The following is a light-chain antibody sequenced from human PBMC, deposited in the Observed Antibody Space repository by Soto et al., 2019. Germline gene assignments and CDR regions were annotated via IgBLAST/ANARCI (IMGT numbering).Light chain of an antibody. V-gene: IGKV1-33*01. Sequence: DIQMTQSPSSLSASIGDRVTITCQASQDINNFLNWYQQKPGKAPKLLIYYASNLETGVPSRFSGSGSGTDFTFTISSLQPEDIATYYFHQFDNLPYTFGRGTKLEIK. CDR1: QDINNF. CDR3: HQFDNLPYT. J-gene: IGKJ2*01. CDR2: YAS.